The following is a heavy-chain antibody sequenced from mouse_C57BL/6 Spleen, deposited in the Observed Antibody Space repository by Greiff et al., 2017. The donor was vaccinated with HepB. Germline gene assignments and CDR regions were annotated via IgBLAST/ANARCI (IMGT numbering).Heavy chain of an antibody. V-gene: IGHV1-55*01. CDR2: IYPGSGST. Sequence: QVQLQQPGAELVKPGASVKMSCKASGYTFTSYWITWVKQRPGQGLEWIGDIYPGSGSTNYNEKFKSKATLTVDTSSSTAYMQLSSLTSEDAAVYYCARRTGTRAMDDWGQGTSVTVSS. J-gene: IGHJ4*01. CDR3: ARRTGTRAMDD. CDR1: GYTFTSYW. D-gene: IGHD4-1*01.